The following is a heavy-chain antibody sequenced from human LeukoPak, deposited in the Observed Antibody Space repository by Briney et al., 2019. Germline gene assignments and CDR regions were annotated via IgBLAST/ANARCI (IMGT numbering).Heavy chain of an antibody. CDR1: GGSISSSGYY. V-gene: IGHV4-39*01. Sequence: PSETLSLTCTVSGGSISSSGYYWGWIRQPPGKGLEWIGSIYYSGSTYYSPSLKSRVTISVDTSKNQFSLKVNFVTAADTAVYYCARRRYSSGWNPLDYWGQGTLVTVSS. CDR2: IYYSGST. J-gene: IGHJ4*02. CDR3: ARRRYSSGWNPLDY. D-gene: IGHD6-19*01.